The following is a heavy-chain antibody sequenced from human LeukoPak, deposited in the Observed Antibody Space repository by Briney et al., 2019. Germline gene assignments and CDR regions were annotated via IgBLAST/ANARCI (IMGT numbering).Heavy chain of an antibody. CDR1: GFTFSSYW. CDR2: INSDGSST. D-gene: IGHD3-22*01. Sequence: GGSLRLSRAASGFTFSSYWMHWVRQAPGKGLVWVSRINSDGSSTSYADSVKGRFTTSRDNAKNTLYLQMNSLRAEDTAVYYCVGYYYDSSGWDAFDIWGQGTMVTVSS. V-gene: IGHV3-74*01. J-gene: IGHJ3*02. CDR3: VGYYYDSSGWDAFDI.